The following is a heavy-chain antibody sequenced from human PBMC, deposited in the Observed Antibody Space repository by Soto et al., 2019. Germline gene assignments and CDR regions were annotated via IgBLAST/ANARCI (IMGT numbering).Heavy chain of an antibody. D-gene: IGHD6-13*01. V-gene: IGHV4-31*03. CDR2: IYYSGDT. Sequence: QVQLQESGPGLVKPSQTLSLTCSVSGGSISDGAYYWGWIHQHPRKGLEWIGYIYYSGDTQYNPSIKSRVTISLDMSRNQFSVKLSSVTAADTAVYYCARVDSSSWFDYWGQGTLVTVSS. CDR3: ARVDSSSWFDY. J-gene: IGHJ4*02. CDR1: GGSISDGAYY.